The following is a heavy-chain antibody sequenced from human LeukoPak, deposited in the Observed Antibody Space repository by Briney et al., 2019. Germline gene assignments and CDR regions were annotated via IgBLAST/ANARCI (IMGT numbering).Heavy chain of an antibody. CDR2: IYYSGST. Sequence: SETLSLTCTVSGGSISSGGYYWSWIRQHPGTGLEWIGYIYYSGSTYYNPSLKSRVTISVDTSKNQFSLKLSSVTAADTAVYYCARISTETTVTAFVYWGQGTLVTVSS. CDR1: GGSISSGGYY. CDR3: ARISTETTVTAFVY. J-gene: IGHJ4*02. D-gene: IGHD4-17*01. V-gene: IGHV4-31*03.